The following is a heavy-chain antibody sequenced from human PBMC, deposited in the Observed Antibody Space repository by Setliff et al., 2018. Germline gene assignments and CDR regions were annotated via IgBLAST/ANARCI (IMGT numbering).Heavy chain of an antibody. D-gene: IGHD2-2*01. V-gene: IGHV1-46*01. J-gene: IGHJ6*03. Sequence: ASVKVSCKASGYTFTSYYMHWVRQAPGQGLEWMGIINPSGGSTSYAQKFQGRVTMTRDTSTSTVYMELSSLRSEDTAVYYCARVFCSSTSCSFYYYYYYMDVWGKGTTGTVSS. CDR1: GYTFTSYY. CDR2: INPSGGST. CDR3: ARVFCSSTSCSFYYYYYYMDV.